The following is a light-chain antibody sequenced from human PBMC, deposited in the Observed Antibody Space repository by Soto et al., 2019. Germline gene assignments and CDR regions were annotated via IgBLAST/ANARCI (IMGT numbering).Light chain of an antibody. CDR2: EVS. CDR3: SSYTSSSTLGI. J-gene: IGLJ2*01. V-gene: IGLV2-14*01. Sequence: QSALTQPASVSGSPGQSITISCTGTSSDVGGYNYVSCYQQHPGKAPKLMIYEVSYRPSGVSNRFSGSKSGNTASLTISGLQAEDEADYYCSSYTSSSTLGIFGGGTKVTVL. CDR1: SSDVGGYNY.